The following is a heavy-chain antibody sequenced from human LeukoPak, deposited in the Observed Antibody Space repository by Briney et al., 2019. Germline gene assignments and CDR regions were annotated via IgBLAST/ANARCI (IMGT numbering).Heavy chain of an antibody. J-gene: IGHJ4*02. CDR1: GFTFSSYS. D-gene: IGHD3-3*01. Sequence: GGSLRPSCAASGFTFSSYSMNWVRQAPGKGLEWVSSISSSSSYIYYADSVKGRFTISRDNAKNSLYLQMNSLRAEDTAVYYCARDGSIFGVVTLPDYWGQGTLVTVSS. V-gene: IGHV3-21*01. CDR3: ARDGSIFGVVTLPDY. CDR2: ISSSSSYI.